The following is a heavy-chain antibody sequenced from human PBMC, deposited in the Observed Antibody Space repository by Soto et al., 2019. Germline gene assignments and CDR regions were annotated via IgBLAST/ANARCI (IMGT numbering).Heavy chain of an antibody. CDR3: ARGNCSGDTCFFGGTH. J-gene: IGHJ4*02. CDR1: GFTFSDHW. Sequence: EVQLAESGGVLVQPGGSLRLSCVASGFTFSDHWMHWVRQAPGKGLVWVSRINSGGSRTNYADSVKGRFTISRENAKNTLDLEMNSLSLEDTAVYYCARGNCSGDTCFFGGTHWGRGTLVTVSS. CDR2: INSGGSRT. D-gene: IGHD2-21*02. V-gene: IGHV3-74*01.